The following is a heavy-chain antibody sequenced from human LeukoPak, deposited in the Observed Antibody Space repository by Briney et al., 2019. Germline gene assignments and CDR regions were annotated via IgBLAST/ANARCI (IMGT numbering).Heavy chain of an antibody. CDR1: GFTFSSDW. D-gene: IGHD7-27*01. CDR2: IKQDGSEK. Sequence: GGSLRLSCAASGFTFSSDWMSWVRQAPGKGLEWVANIKQDGSEKYYVDSVKGRFTISRDNAKNSLYLQMNSLRAEDTAVYYCARFHAAGDVRYFDYWGQGTLVTVSS. CDR3: ARFHAAGDVRYFDY. J-gene: IGHJ4*02. V-gene: IGHV3-7*01.